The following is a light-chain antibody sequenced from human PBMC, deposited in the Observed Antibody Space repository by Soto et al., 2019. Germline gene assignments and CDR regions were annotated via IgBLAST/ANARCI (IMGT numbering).Light chain of an antibody. J-gene: IGLJ1*01. CDR3: GSWDSSLSAYV. V-gene: IGLV1-51*01. Sequence: QSVMTQPPSVSAAPGQKVTISCSGSSCNIGGNSVSWYQQLPGTAPKLLIYDDNKRPSGIPDRFSGSKSGTSATLGITGFQTGDEADYYCGSWDSSLSAYVFGTGTQLTVL. CDR1: SCNIGGNS. CDR2: DDN.